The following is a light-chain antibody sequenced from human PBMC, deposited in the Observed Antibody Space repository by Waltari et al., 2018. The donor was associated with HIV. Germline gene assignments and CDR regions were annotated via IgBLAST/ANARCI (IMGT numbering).Light chain of an antibody. CDR2: EVS. J-gene: IGLJ2*01. Sequence: QSALTQPASVSGSPGQSITISCTGTSSDVGGYHYVSWYQHHPGKAPKLLISEVSNRPSGISNRFSGSKSGNTASLTISGLQTEDEANYYCSSYTTSTTPVVFGGGTKLTVL. V-gene: IGLV2-14*01. CDR3: SSYTTSTTPVV. CDR1: SSDVGGYHY.